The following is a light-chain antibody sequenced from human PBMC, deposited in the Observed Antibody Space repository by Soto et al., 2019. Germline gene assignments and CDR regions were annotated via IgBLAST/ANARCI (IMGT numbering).Light chain of an antibody. J-gene: IGLJ3*02. CDR3: YSYAGSATWV. V-gene: IGLV2-11*01. CDR1: NSDVGSYKY. Sequence: QSALTQPRSVSGSPGQSVTISCTGTNSDVGSYKYVSWYQQHPGKAPKLMIYDVSQRPSGVPDRFSGSKSGNTASLTISGLQAAGEDDYYCYSYAGSATWVLGVGIKLTV. CDR2: DVS.